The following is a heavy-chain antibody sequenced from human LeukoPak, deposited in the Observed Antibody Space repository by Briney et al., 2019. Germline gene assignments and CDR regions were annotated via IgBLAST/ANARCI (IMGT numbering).Heavy chain of an antibody. CDR2: ISAYNGNT. V-gene: IGHV1-18*01. J-gene: IGHJ6*02. D-gene: IGHD6-13*01. Sequence: ASVKVSCKASGYTFTSYGISWVRQAPGQGLEWMGWISAYNGNTNYAQKLQGRVTMTTDTSTSTAYMELRSLRSDDTAVYYFARDAFRIAAAGTPYYYYGMDVWGQGTTVTVSS. CDR3: ARDAFRIAAAGTPYYYYGMDV. CDR1: GYTFTSYG.